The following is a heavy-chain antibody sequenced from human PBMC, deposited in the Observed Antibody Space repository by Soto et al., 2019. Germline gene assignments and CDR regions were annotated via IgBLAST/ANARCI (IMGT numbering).Heavy chain of an antibody. D-gene: IGHD2-15*01. V-gene: IGHV4-39*02. CDR2: IYYDGST. CDR3: AKVVVAATRHTDFDS. CDR1: GGSINSNNYY. Sequence: SSETLSLTCTVSGGSINSNNYYWAWIRQPPGKGLAWIASIYYDGSTYYNPSLKSRVSISVDTSKNHFSLKLSSATAADMAVYYCAKVVVAATRHTDFDSWGQGTLVTVSS. J-gene: IGHJ4*02.